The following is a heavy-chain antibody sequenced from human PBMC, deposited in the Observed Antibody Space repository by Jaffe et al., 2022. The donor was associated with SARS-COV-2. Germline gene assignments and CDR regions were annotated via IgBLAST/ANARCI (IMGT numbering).Heavy chain of an antibody. CDR1: GGSISSSSYY. D-gene: IGHD2-15*01. J-gene: IGHJ4*02. Sequence: QLQLQESGPGLVKPSETLSLTCTVSGGSISSSSYYWGWIRQPPGKGLEWIGSIYYSGSTYYNPSLKSRVTISVDTSKNQFSLKLSSVTAADTAVYYCARVYCSGGSCYWDYWGQGTLVTVSS. CDR3: ARVYCSGGSCYWDY. V-gene: IGHV4-39*01. CDR2: IYYSGST.